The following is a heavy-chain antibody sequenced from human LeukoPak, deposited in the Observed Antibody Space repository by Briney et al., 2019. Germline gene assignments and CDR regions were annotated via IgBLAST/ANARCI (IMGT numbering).Heavy chain of an antibody. V-gene: IGHV3-21*01. CDR2: ISSANSYI. CDR1: GFTFSSYS. J-gene: IGHJ5*02. CDR3: ARGVTALVSLGFSS. D-gene: IGHD5-18*01. Sequence: GGSLRLSCAASGFTFSSYSMNWVRQAPEKGLEWVSSISSANSYIYYADSVKGRFTISRDNAKNALYLQMNGLRAEDTAVYYCARGVTALVSLGFSSWGQGTLVTVSS.